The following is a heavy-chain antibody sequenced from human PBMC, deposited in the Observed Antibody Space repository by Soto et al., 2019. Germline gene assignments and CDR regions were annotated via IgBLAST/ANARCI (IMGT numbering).Heavy chain of an antibody. CDR1: GFTFSNAW. CDR3: TTDLLYYCSGSYWGNPPHY. CDR2: IKSKTDGGTT. D-gene: IGHD3-10*01. Sequence: EVQLVESGGGLVKPGGSLRLSCAASGFTFSNAWMSWVRQAPGKGLEWVGRIKSKTDGGTTDYAAPVKGRFTISRDDSKNTLYLQMNSLKSEDTAVYYCTTDLLYYCSGSYWGNPPHYWGQGTLVTVSS. J-gene: IGHJ4*02. V-gene: IGHV3-15*01.